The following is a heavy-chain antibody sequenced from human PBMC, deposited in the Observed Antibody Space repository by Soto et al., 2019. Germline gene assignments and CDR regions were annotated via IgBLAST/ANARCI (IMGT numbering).Heavy chain of an antibody. CDR1: GGSLSSSNW. J-gene: IGHJ6*02. D-gene: IGHD5-18*01. Sequence: QVQLQESGPGLVNPSGTLSLTCAVSGGSLSSSNWWSWVRQPPGKALEWLGEIFYSGSTYYNPSLKGRVMMTIDTSKHQFSLNLSSVTAADTAVFYCGRGQTAIDVWGQGTTVTVSS. CDR3: GRGQTAIDV. V-gene: IGHV4-4*02. CDR2: IFYSGST.